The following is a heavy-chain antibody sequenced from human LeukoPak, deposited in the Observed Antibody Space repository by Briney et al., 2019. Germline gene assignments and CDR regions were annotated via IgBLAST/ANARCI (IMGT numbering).Heavy chain of an antibody. CDR1: GGSFSGYY. V-gene: IGHV4-34*01. J-gene: IGHJ5*02. CDR3: ASRPGKYCSGGSCSTRWFDP. Sequence: SETLSLTCAVYGGSFSGYYWSWIRQPPGKGLEWTGETNHSGSTNYNPSLKSRVTISVDTSKNQFSLRLSSVTAADTAVYYCASRPGKYCSGGSCSTRWFDPWGQGTLVTVSS. CDR2: TNHSGST. D-gene: IGHD2-15*01.